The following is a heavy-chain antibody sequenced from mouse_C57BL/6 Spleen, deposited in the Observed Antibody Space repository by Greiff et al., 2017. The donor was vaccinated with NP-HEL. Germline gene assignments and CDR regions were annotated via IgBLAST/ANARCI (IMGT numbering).Heavy chain of an antibody. CDR3: ARSPHYGSTPMDY. V-gene: IGHV1-18*01. J-gene: IGHJ4*01. Sequence: VQLKQSGPELVKPGASVKIPCKASGYTFTDYNMDWVKQSHGKSLAWIGDINPNNGGTIYNQKFKGKATLTVDKSSSTAYMELRSLTSEDTAVYYCARSPHYGSTPMDYWGQGTSVTVSS. CDR2: INPNNGGT. D-gene: IGHD1-1*01. CDR1: GYTFTDYN.